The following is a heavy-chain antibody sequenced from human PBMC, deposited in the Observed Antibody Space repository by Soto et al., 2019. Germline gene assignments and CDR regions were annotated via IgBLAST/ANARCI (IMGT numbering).Heavy chain of an antibody. CDR3: ARDNDPLRADAFDI. CDR2: ISGSGGTI. Sequence: PGGSLRLSCAASGFTFSNYAMSWVRQAPGKGLEWVSTISGSGGTIYYADSVKGRFTISRDNAKNSLYLQMNSLSAEDTAVYYCARDNDPLRADAFDIWGQGTMVTVSS. D-gene: IGHD1-1*01. V-gene: IGHV3-21*01. CDR1: GFTFSNYA. J-gene: IGHJ3*02.